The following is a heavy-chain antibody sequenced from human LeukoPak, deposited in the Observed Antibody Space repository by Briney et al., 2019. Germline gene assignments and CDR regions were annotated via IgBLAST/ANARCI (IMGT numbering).Heavy chain of an antibody. CDR3: AKLCLSGRSQSADY. D-gene: IGHD2-2*01. CDR1: ALSLNSHS. V-gene: IGHV3-23*01. J-gene: IGHJ4*02. CDR2: ISTNGAVT. Sequence: GGSLWPSCVASALSLNSHSTSWVRQAPGVGMEWVSDISTNGAVTLYADSVTGRFTISRDNSKNTLSLHMNSLRAEDTPVYYCAKLCLSGRSQSADYWGQGTLVTVSS.